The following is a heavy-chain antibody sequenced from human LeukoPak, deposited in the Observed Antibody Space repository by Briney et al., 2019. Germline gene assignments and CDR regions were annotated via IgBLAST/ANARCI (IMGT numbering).Heavy chain of an antibody. CDR1: GYSFTSYW. CDR3: ARSTDSSGYYDLWDY. D-gene: IGHD3-22*01. Sequence: GESLKISCKGSGYSFTSYWIGWVRQMPGKGLEWMGIIYPGDSDTRYSPSFQGQVTISADNSISTAYLQWSSLKASDTAMYYCARSTDSSGYYDLWDYWGQGTLVTVSS. J-gene: IGHJ4*02. CDR2: IYPGDSDT. V-gene: IGHV5-51*01.